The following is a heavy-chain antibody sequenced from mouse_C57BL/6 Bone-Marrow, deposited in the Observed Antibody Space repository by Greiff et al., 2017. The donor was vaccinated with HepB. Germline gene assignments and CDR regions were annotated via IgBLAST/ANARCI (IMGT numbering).Heavy chain of an antibody. J-gene: IGHJ2*01. V-gene: IGHV3-6*01. CDR1: GYSITSGYY. Sequence: ESGPGLVKPSQSLSLTCSVTGYSITSGYYWNWIRQFPGNKLEWIGYISYDGSNNYNPSLKNRISITRDTSKNQFFLKLNSVTTEDTATYYCARGWLLRGYYFDYWGQGTTLTVSS. CDR3: ARGWLLRGYYFDY. D-gene: IGHD2-3*01. CDR2: ISYDGSN.